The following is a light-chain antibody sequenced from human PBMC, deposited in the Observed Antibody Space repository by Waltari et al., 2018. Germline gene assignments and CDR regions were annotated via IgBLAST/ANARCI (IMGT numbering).Light chain of an antibody. CDR2: GND. Sequence: QSVLTQPPSASATPGQSVTISCSGSTSNIENNYVYWYQQLLGAAPKLLVYGNDQRPSGVPDRLSGSTSDTSTSLTISGLRSEDEAEYYCASWDDSLSAYVFGTGTKVTVL. CDR3: ASWDDSLSAYV. J-gene: IGLJ1*01. CDR1: TSNIENNY. V-gene: IGLV1-47*01.